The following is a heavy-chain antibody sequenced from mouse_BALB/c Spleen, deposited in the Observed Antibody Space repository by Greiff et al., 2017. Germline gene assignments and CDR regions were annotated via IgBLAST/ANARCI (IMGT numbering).Heavy chain of an antibody. CDR3: ARGNYGAY. V-gene: IGHV14-3*02. J-gene: IGHJ3*01. Sequence: EVMLVESGAELVKPGASVKLSCTASGFNIKDTYMHWVKQRPEQGLEWIGRIDPANGNTKYDPKFQGKATITADTSSNTAYLQLSSLTSEDTAVYYCARGNYGAYWGQGTLVTVSA. CDR2: IDPANGNT. CDR1: GFNIKDTY. D-gene: IGHD2-1*01.